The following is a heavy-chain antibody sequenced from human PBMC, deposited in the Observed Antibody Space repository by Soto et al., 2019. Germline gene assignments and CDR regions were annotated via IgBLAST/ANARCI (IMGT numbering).Heavy chain of an antibody. CDR3: ARGRYSYGYGYYYYGMDV. V-gene: IGHV1-8*01. CDR2: MNPNSGNT. D-gene: IGHD5-18*01. J-gene: IGHJ6*02. Sequence: GASVKVSCKASGYTFTSYDINWVRQATGQGLEWMGWMNPNSGNTGYAQKFQGRVTMTRNTSISTAYMELSSLRSEDTAVYYCARGRYSYGYGYYYYGMDVCGQGTTVTVSS. CDR1: GYTFTSYD.